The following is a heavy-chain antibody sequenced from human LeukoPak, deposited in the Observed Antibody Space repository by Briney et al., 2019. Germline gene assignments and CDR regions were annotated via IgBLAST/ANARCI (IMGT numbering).Heavy chain of an antibody. V-gene: IGHV4-34*01. D-gene: IGHD3-10*01. CDR1: GGSFSGYY. CDR2: INHSGST. J-gene: IGHJ5*02. CDR3: ARGLGKSITMVRGVFNWFDP. Sequence: PSETLSLTCAVYGGSFSGYYWSWIRQPPGKGLEWIGEINHSGSTNYNPSLKSRGTISVDTSKNQFSLKLSSVTAADTAVYYCARGLGKSITMVRGVFNWFDPWGQGTLVTVSS.